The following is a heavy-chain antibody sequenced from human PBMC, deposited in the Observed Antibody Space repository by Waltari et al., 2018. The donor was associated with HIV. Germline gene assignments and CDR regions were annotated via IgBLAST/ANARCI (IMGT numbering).Heavy chain of an antibody. CDR3: ARHLMPYDSSGGGAFDI. CDR1: GGPISTYS. CDR2: IYYSGST. J-gene: IGHJ3*02. Sequence: QVQLPESGPGMVKPSETLSLTCSVSGGPISTYSWSWNRPPPGKGLGWIGYIYYSGSTNYNPSLKSRVTISVDTSKNQFSLKLSSVTAADTAVYYCARHLMPYDSSGGGAFDIWGQGTMVTVSS. V-gene: IGHV4-59*08. D-gene: IGHD3-22*01.